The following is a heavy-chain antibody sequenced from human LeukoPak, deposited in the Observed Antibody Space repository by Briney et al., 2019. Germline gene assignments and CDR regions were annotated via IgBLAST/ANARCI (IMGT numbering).Heavy chain of an antibody. V-gene: IGHV1-18*01. Sequence: ASVKVSCKASGYTFTNFAISWVRQAPGQGLEWMGWISAYNGNTNYAQKLQGRVTMTTDTSTTTAYMELRSLRSDDTAVYHCARDSKYYYDSAGSRFDPWGQGTLVTVSS. D-gene: IGHD3-22*01. CDR3: ARDSKYYYDSAGSRFDP. CDR2: ISAYNGNT. CDR1: GYTFTNFA. J-gene: IGHJ5*02.